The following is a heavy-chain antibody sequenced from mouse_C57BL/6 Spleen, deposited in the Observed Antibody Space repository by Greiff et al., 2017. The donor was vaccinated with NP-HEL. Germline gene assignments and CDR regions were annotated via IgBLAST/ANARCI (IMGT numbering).Heavy chain of an antibody. D-gene: IGHD4-1*01. CDR3: ARGKGTGSSFDY. Sequence: EVMLVESGGGLVKPGGSLKLSCAASGFTFSSYAMSWVRQTPEKRLEWVATISDGGSYTYYPDNVKGRFTISRDNAKNNLYLQMSHLKSEDTAMYYCARGKGTGSSFDYWGQGTTLTVSS. CDR1: GFTFSSYA. J-gene: IGHJ2*01. V-gene: IGHV5-4*03. CDR2: ISDGGSYT.